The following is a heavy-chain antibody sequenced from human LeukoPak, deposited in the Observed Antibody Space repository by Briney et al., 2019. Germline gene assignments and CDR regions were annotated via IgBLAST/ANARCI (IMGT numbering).Heavy chain of an antibody. CDR3: ARDRKGSGSYGGNWFDP. J-gene: IGHJ5*02. Sequence: SETLSLTCTVSGGSISSSSYYWGWIRQPPGKGLEWIGSIYYSGSTYYNPSLKSRVTISVDTSKNQFSLKLSSVTAADTAVYYCARDRKGSGSYGGNWFDPWGQGTLVTVSS. CDR2: IYYSGST. V-gene: IGHV4-39*07. CDR1: GGSISSSSYY. D-gene: IGHD3-10*01.